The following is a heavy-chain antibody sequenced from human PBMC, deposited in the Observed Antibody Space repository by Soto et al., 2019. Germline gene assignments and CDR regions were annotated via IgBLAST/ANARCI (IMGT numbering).Heavy chain of an antibody. V-gene: IGHV4-31*03. J-gene: IGHJ6*03. CDR3: ARVHGDYFRSYYYYMDV. CDR2: IYYSGST. D-gene: IGHD4-17*01. CDR1: GGSISSGGYY. Sequence: QVQLQESGPGLVKPSQTLSHTCTVSGGSISSGGYYWSWIRQHPGKGLEWIGYIYYSGSTYYNPSLKSRVTISVDTSKNQFSLKLSSVTAADTAVYYCARVHGDYFRSYYYYMDVWGKGTTVTVSS.